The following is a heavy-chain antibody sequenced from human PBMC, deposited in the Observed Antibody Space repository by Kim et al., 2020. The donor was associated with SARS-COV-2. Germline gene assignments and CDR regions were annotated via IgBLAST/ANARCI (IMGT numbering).Heavy chain of an antibody. CDR3: AKDIGYILTGEDAFDI. V-gene: IGHV3-9*01. Sequence: GGSLRLSCAASGFTFDDYAMHWVRQAPGKGLEWVSGISWNSGSIGYADSVKGRFTISRDNAKNSLYLQMNSLRAEDTALYYCAKDIGYILTGEDAFDIWGQGTMVTVSS. D-gene: IGHD3-9*01. CDR2: ISWNSGSI. J-gene: IGHJ3*02. CDR1: GFTFDDYA.